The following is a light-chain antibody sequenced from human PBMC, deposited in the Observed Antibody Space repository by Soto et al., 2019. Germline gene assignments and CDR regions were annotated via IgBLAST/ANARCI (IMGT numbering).Light chain of an antibody. CDR1: GSNIGRNF. CDR3: AAWDDNLDAQV. CDR2: RVN. V-gene: IGLV1-47*01. J-gene: IGLJ3*02. Sequence: QSVLTQSPSACGTPRQRVTISCSGSGSNIGRNFAYWYQHVPGTAPRLVIQRVNERPSGVPDRFSGSKSGTSVSLAITGLRSDDEATYYCAAWDDNLDAQVFGGGTKVTVL.